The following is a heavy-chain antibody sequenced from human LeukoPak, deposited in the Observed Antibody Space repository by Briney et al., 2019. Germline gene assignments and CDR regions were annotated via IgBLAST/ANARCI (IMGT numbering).Heavy chain of an antibody. D-gene: IGHD6-13*01. CDR2: IYSGGST. CDR3: ARGDSSSWYLGAFDI. Sequence: GGSLRLSCAASGFTVSSNYMSWVRQAPGKGLEGVSVIYSGGSTYYADSVKGRFTISRDNSKSTLYLQMNSLRAEDTAVYYCARGDSSSWYLGAFDIWGQGTMVTVSS. CDR1: GFTVSSNY. J-gene: IGHJ3*02. V-gene: IGHV3-53*01.